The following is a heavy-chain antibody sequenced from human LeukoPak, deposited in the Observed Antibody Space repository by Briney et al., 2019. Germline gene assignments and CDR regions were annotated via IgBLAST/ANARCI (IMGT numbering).Heavy chain of an antibody. CDR1: GGSISSSSYY. Sequence: SETLSLTCTVSGGSISSSSYYWDWIRQPPGKGLEWIGSIYYSGSTYYNPSLRSRVTISLDTSKNQFSLRLNSVTAADTAVYYCAGEQWRPPYYYFGLDVWGQGTTVTVSS. CDR2: IYYSGST. J-gene: IGHJ6*02. CDR3: AGEQWRPPYYYFGLDV. D-gene: IGHD2-8*01. V-gene: IGHV4-39*07.